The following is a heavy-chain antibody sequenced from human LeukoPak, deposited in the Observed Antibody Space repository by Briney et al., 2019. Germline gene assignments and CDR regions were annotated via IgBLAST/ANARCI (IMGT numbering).Heavy chain of an antibody. CDR3: ARDLSGSYFWFDP. V-gene: IGHV4-34*01. CDR1: GGSFSGYY. CDR2: INHSGST. Sequence: PSETLSLTCAVYGGSFSGYYWSWIRQPPGKGLEWIGEINHSGSTNYNPSLKSRVTISVDTSKNQFSLKLSSVTAADTAVYYCARDLSGSYFWFDPWGQGTLVTVSS. J-gene: IGHJ5*02. D-gene: IGHD1-26*01.